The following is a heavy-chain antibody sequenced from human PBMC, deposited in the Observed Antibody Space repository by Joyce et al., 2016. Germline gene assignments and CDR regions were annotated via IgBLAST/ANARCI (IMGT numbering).Heavy chain of an antibody. CDR3: AIFYGEYPNWFDP. Sequence: QVQLVESGGGVVHPGRSLRLSCEASGFTVSSYAMHWVRQAPGEGLDWVALVSYDGSDKYYADSVRGRFTISRDNSKNTLYLQMNSLRPEDTAVYYCAIFYGEYPNWFDPWGQGTLVTVSS. V-gene: IGHV3-30-3*01. D-gene: IGHD4-17*01. CDR1: GFTVSSYA. J-gene: IGHJ5*02. CDR2: VSYDGSDK.